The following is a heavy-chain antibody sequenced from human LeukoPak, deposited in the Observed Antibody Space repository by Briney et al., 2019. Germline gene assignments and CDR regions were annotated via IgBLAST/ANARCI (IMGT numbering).Heavy chain of an antibody. CDR2: ISSSSSYI. Sequence: GGSLRLSCAGSGFTFSSYSMNWVRQAPGKGLEGVSSISSSSSYIYYADSVKGRFTISRDNARNSLYLQMNNLRVEDTAVYYCARGYTNYGYVFDIWGQGTMVTVSS. V-gene: IGHV3-21*04. CDR1: GFTFSSYS. J-gene: IGHJ3*02. CDR3: ARGYTNYGYVFDI. D-gene: IGHD4-11*01.